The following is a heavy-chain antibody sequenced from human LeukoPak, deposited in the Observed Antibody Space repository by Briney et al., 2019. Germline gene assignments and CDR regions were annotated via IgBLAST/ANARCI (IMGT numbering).Heavy chain of an antibody. CDR3: ARDSLPHWELLGLGTNWFDP. CDR2: TYYRSKWYN. V-gene: IGHV6-1*01. D-gene: IGHD1-26*01. CDR1: GDSVSSNSAA. J-gene: IGHJ5*02. Sequence: SQTLSLTCAISGDSVSSNSAAWNWIRQSPSRGLEWLGRTYYRSKWYNDYAVSVKSRITINPDTSKNQFSLQLNSVTPEDTAVYYCARDSLPHWELLGLGTNWFDPWGQGTLVTVSS.